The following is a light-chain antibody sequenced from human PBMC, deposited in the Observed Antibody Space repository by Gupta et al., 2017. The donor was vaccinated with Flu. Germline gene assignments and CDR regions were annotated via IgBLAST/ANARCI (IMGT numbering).Light chain of an antibody. CDR2: GNN. J-gene: IGLJ2*01. CDR3: QAWDGSRRRHVV. V-gene: IGLV1-40*01. CDR1: SANSGGANN. Sequence: TTSCTGSSANSGGANNVHWYKQRPGTAPVFVVLGNNDRPSGVPDRLSGSKSGNAASLAITGVEAEDEANYYCQAWDGSRRRHVVFGGGTKLTVL.